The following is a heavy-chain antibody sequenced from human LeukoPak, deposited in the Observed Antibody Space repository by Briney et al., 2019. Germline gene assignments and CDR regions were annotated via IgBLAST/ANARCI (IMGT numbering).Heavy chain of an antibody. CDR2: ISSSSSYI. V-gene: IGHV3-21*01. CDR3: ARGGVYSQGFDY. CDR1: GFTFSSYS. J-gene: IGHJ4*02. Sequence: GGSLRLSCAASGFTFSSYSMNWVRQAPGKGLEWVSSISSSSSYIYYAGSLKGRLTISRDNAKNSLYLQMNSLRAEDTAVYYCARGGVYSQGFDYWGQGTLVTVSS. D-gene: IGHD5/OR15-5a*01.